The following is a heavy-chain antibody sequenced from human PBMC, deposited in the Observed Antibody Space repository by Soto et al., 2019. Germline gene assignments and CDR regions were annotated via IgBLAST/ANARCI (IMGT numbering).Heavy chain of an antibody. Sequence: EVQLVESGGGLVKPGGSLRLSCAASGFTFSNAWMNWVRQAPGKGLEWVGRIKSKTDGGTTDYAAPVKGRFTISRDESKNTLYLQMNSMKTEDTAVYYCTSQSELWFGELPPKDYYYYGMDVWGQGTTVTVSS. J-gene: IGHJ6*02. CDR3: TSQSELWFGELPPKDYYYYGMDV. CDR2: IKSKTDGGTT. V-gene: IGHV3-15*07. CDR1: GFTFSNAW. D-gene: IGHD3-10*01.